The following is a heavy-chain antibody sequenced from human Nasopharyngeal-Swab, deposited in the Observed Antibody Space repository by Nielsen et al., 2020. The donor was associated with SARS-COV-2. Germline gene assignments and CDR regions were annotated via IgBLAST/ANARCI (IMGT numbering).Heavy chain of an antibody. CDR2: IYYSGTT. CDR1: GVSTSSYY. CDR3: ARFYDFWSGYHVDP. J-gene: IGHJ5*02. Sequence: SETLSLTCTVSGVSTSSYYWSRIRQLPGKGPAWIGYIYYSGTTKHNPSLKSPVTISVDTSKNQFSLKLRSVTAADTAVYYCARFYDFWSGYHVDPWGQGTLVTVSS. V-gene: IGHV4-59*13. D-gene: IGHD3-3*01.